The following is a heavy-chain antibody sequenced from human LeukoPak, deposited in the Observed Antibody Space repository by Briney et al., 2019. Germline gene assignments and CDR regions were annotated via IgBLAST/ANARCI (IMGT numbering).Heavy chain of an antibody. CDR2: ISAYNGNT. CDR1: GYTFTSYG. CDR3: AREGLRYFDWLPIDY. D-gene: IGHD3-9*01. V-gene: IGHV1-18*01. Sequence: ASVKVSCKASGYTFTSYGISWVRRAPGQGLEWMGWISAYNGNTNYAQKLQGRVTMTTDTSTSTAYMELRSLRSDDTAVYYCAREGLRYFDWLPIDYWGQGTLVTVSS. J-gene: IGHJ4*02.